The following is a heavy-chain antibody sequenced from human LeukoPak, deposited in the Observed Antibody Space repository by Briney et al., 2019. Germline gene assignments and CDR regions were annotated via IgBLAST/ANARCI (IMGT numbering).Heavy chain of an antibody. CDR3: ARGNSQQLAPRWSNNWFDP. V-gene: IGHV6-1*01. CDR2: TYYRSKWYN. CDR1: GDSVSSNSAA. J-gene: IGHJ5*02. D-gene: IGHD6-13*01. Sequence: SQTLSLTCAISGDSVSSNSAAWNWIRQSPSRGLEWLGRTYYRSKWYNDYAVSVKSRITINPDTSKNQFSLQLNSVTPEDTAVYYCARGNSQQLAPRWSNNWFDPWGQGTLVTVSS.